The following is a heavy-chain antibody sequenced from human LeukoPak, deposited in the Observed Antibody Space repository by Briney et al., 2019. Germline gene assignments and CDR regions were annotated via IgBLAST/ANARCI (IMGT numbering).Heavy chain of an antibody. CDR3: ARASYYYDSSGYPLYFQH. CDR2: IYYSGST. Sequence: SQTLSLTCTVSGGSISSGDYYWGWLRQPPGKGLEWIGDIYYSGSTYYNPSLKSRVTISVDTSKNQFSLKLSSVTAADTAVYYCARASYYYDSSGYPLYFQHWGQGTLVTVSS. J-gene: IGHJ1*01. D-gene: IGHD3-22*01. V-gene: IGHV4-30-4*01. CDR1: GGSISSGDYY.